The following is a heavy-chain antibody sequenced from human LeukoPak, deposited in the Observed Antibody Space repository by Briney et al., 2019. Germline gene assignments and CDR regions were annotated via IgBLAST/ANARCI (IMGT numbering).Heavy chain of an antibody. Sequence: TGGSLRLSCAASGFTFSSYAMSWVRQAPGKGLEWVSAISGSGGSTYYADSVKGRFTISRDNSKNTLYLQMNSLRAEDTAVYYCARDEMDYDSSYFDYWGQGTLVTVTS. CDR1: GFTFSSYA. CDR2: ISGSGGST. J-gene: IGHJ4*02. V-gene: IGHV3-23*01. CDR3: ARDEMDYDSSYFDY. D-gene: IGHD3-22*01.